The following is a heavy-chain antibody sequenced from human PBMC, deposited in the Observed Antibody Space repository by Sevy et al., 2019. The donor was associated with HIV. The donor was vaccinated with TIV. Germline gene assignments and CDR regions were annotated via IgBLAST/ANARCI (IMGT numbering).Heavy chain of an antibody. Sequence: GGSLRLSCAASGFTFSDYWMSWVRQAPEKGLEWVANIKQDGSKKYYVDSIKGRFIVSRDNATKSLYLEMSSLRAEDTAVYYCARLKLHYDPYYFDLWGQGTLVTVSS. CDR3: ARLKLHYDPYYFDL. J-gene: IGHJ4*02. D-gene: IGHD3-16*01. CDR2: IKQDGSKK. V-gene: IGHV3-7*01. CDR1: GFTFSDYW.